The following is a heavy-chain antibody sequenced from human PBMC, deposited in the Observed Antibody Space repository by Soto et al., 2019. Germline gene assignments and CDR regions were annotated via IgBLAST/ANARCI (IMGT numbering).Heavy chain of an antibody. CDR2: IGTAGDT. D-gene: IGHD2-2*01. Sequence: GGSLRLSCAASGFTFSSYDMHWVRQATGKGLEWVSAIGTAGDTYYPGSVKGRFTISRENAKNSLYLQMNSLRAGDTAVYYCARGSGISSTPPWFDPWGQGTLVTVSS. J-gene: IGHJ5*02. CDR3: ARGSGISSTPPWFDP. V-gene: IGHV3-13*01. CDR1: GFTFSSYD.